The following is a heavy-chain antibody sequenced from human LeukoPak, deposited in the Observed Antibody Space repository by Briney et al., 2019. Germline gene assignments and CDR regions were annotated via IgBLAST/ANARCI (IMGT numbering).Heavy chain of an antibody. CDR3: AKRDSSDAFDI. V-gene: IGHV3-9*03. CDR1: GFTFNTYW. CDR2: ISWNSGSI. J-gene: IGHJ3*02. D-gene: IGHD3-22*01. Sequence: GGSLRLSCVASGFTFNTYWMSWVRQAPGKGLEWVSGISWNSGSIGYADSVKGRFTICRDNAKNSLYLQMNSLRAEDMALYYCAKRDSSDAFDIWGQGTMVTVSS.